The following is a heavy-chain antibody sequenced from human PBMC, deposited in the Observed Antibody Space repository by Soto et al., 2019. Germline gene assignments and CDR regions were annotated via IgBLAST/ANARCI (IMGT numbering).Heavy chain of an antibody. Sequence: LRLSCAASGFTFSSYAMHWVRQAPGKGLEWVAVISYDGSNKYYADSVKGRFTISRDNSKNTLYLQMNSLRAEDTAVYYCARDDQRGFWGINYYYGMDVWGQGTTVTVSS. CDR3: ARDDQRGFWGINYYYGMDV. J-gene: IGHJ6*02. CDR2: ISYDGSNK. CDR1: GFTFSSYA. D-gene: IGHD3-16*01. V-gene: IGHV3-30-3*01.